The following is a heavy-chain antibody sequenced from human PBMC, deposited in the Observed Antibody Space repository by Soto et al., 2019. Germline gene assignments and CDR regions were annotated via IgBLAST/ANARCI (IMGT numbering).Heavy chain of an antibody. J-gene: IGHJ4*02. CDR3: ARGPMGSSTSCYSDY. D-gene: IGHD2-2*01. CDR1: GGSISSSSYY. V-gene: IGHV4-39*07. CDR2: IYHSGST. Sequence: SETLSLTCTVSGGSISSSSYYWGWIRQPPGKGLEWIGSIYHSGSTYYNPSLKSRVTISVDTSKNQFSLKLSSVTAADTAVYYCARGPMGSSTSCYSDYWGQGTLVTVSS.